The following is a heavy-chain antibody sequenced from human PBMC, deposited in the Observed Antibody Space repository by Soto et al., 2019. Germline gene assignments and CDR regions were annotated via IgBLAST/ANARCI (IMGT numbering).Heavy chain of an antibody. Sequence: QVQLVQSGAAVKKPGSSVKVSCKASGGTFSSYAISWVRQAPGQGLEWMGGIIPIFGTANYAQKFQGRVTITADESTSTADMELSSLRSEDTAVYYCARDCGPYGSGCYYFDYWGQGTLVTVSS. CDR3: ARDCGPYGSGCYYFDY. CDR2: IIPIFGTA. CDR1: GGTFSSYA. V-gene: IGHV1-69*01. D-gene: IGHD3-10*01. J-gene: IGHJ4*02.